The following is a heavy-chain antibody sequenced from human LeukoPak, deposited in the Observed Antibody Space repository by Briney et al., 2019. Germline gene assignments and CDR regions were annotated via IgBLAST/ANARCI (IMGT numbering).Heavy chain of an antibody. V-gene: IGHV3-30*02. D-gene: IGHD3-22*01. CDR2: IRYDGSNK. Sequence: PGGSLRLSCAASGFTFSSYGMHWVRQAPGKGLEWVAFIRYDGSNKYYADSVKGRFTISRDNAKNSLYLQMNSLRDEDTAVYYCARDDSSGYPFDYWGQGTLVTVSS. CDR1: GFTFSSYG. J-gene: IGHJ4*02. CDR3: ARDDSSGYPFDY.